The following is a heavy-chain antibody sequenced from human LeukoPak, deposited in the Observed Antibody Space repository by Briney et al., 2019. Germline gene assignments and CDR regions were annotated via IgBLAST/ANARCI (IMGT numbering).Heavy chain of an antibody. J-gene: IGHJ4*02. D-gene: IGHD3-10*01. CDR1: GGTFSSYA. CDR3: ASRDGSGTYRDY. Sequence: GASVKVSCKASGGTFSSYAISWARQAPGQGLEWMGGIIPIFGTANYAQKFQGRVTITADESTSTAYMELSSLRSEDTAVYYCASRDGSGTYRDYWGQGTLVTVSS. V-gene: IGHV1-69*13. CDR2: IIPIFGTA.